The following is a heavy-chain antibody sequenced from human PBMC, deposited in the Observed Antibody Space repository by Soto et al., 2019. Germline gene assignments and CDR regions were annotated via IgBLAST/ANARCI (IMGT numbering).Heavy chain of an antibody. J-gene: IGHJ4*01. CDR1: RYTFISYD. CDR3: VRSPSWETTVTPYYFDY. Sequence: ASVKVSCKASRYTFISYDTNWVRQATGQGLEWMGWMNPKSTNTGYAQNFQGRVTMTRNTSISTAYMELSSLRSEDTAVYYCVRSPSWETTVTPYYFDYWG. D-gene: IGHD4-4*01. V-gene: IGHV1-8*01. CDR2: MNPKSTNT.